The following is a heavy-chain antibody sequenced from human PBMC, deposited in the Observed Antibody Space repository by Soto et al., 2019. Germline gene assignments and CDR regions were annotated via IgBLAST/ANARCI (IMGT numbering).Heavy chain of an antibody. Sequence: TLSLTCTVSGGSVSSGRYYWNWIRQPPGKGLEWIGYMYYSGSTNYNPSLKSRVTISADTSKTQFSLNLRSVTAADTAVYYCARGSHCGGECYSGYYYYYGLDVWGQGTTVTVSS. J-gene: IGHJ6*02. V-gene: IGHV4-61*01. CDR3: ARGSHCGGECYSGYYYYYGLDV. D-gene: IGHD2-21*01. CDR1: GGSVSSGRYY. CDR2: MYYSGST.